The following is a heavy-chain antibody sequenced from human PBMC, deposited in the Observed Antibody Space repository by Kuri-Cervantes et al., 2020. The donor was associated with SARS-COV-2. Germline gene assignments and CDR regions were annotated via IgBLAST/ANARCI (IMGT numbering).Heavy chain of an antibody. D-gene: IGHD3-3*01. V-gene: IGHV3-30*02. CDR1: GFTFSFFG. J-gene: IGHJ5*02. CDR2: IQHDGNNK. CDR3: AKPYYDFWSGHFPSWFDP. Sequence: GGSLRLSFAASGFTFSFFGMHWVRQAPGKGLEWVALIQHDGNNKYYADSVKGRFTISRDNSKNTLYLQMNSLRAEDTAVYYCAKPYYDFWSGHFPSWFDPWGQGTLVTVSS.